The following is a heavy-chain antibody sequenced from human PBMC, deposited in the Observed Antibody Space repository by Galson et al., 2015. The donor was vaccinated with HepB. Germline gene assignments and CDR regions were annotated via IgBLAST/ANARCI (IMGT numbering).Heavy chain of an antibody. V-gene: IGHV3-7*01. J-gene: IGHJ6*02. Sequence: SLRLSCAVSGFTFSTSWMSWVRQAPGKGLEWVARIKGDGSEKNYVDSVKGRFTISRDNAKNSLFLQMDSLRVDDTAVYYCASVRYSAGLDVWGQGTTVTVSS. D-gene: IGHD3-9*01. CDR3: ASVRYSAGLDV. CDR2: IKGDGSEK. CDR1: GFTFSTSW.